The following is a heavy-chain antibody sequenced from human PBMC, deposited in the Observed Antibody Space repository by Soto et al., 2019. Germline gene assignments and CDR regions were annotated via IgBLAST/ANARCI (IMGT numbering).Heavy chain of an antibody. CDR3: ARADYYGSGSYLRYYYGMDV. J-gene: IGHJ6*02. CDR2: INAGNGNT. CDR1: GYTFTSYA. V-gene: IGHV1-3*01. D-gene: IGHD3-10*01. Sequence: VQLVQSGAEVKKPGASVKVSCKASGYTFTSYAMHWVRQAPGQRLEWMGWINAGNGNTKYSQKFQGRVTITRDTSASTAYMELSSLRSEDTAVYYCARADYYGSGSYLRYYYGMDVWGQGTTVTVSS.